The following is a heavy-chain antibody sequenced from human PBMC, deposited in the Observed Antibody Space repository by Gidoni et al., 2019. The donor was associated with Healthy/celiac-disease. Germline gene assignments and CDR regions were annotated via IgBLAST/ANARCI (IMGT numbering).Heavy chain of an antibody. V-gene: IGHV3-33*01. Sequence: QVQLVESGGGVVQPGRCLRLSCAASGFTFSSYGRHWVRQAPGNGLEWLAVIWDDGSNKYYADSVKGRFTISRDNSKNTLYLQMNSLRAEDTAVYYCGAVAAQIITPGSYYWGQGTLVTVSS. CDR2: IWDDGSNK. J-gene: IGHJ4*02. D-gene: IGHD6-19*01. CDR1: GFTFSSYG. CDR3: GAVAAQIITPGSYY.